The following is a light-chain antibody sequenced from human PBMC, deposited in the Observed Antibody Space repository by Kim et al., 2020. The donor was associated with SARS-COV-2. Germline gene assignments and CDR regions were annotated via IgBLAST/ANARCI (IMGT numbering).Light chain of an antibody. J-gene: IGKJ5*01. CDR1: QDIYIY. CDR2: DAS. Sequence: ESLGDSVTITCQASQDIYIYLNWYQQRPGKAPKLLIYDASNLGTGVPSRFSGSGSGTDFTFTISSLQPEDVATYYCQQCDNLPITFGQGTRLEIK. CDR3: QQCDNLPIT. V-gene: IGKV1-33*01.